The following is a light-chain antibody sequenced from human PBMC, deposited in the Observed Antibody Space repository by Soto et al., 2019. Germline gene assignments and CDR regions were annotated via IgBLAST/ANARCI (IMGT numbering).Light chain of an antibody. V-gene: IGLV2-8*01. CDR1: TNDIGVYDF. Sequence: QSVLTQPPSASGSPGQSVTISCTGTTNDIGVYDFVSWYQHHPGKAPRLIIYEVVPRPSGVPDRFSGSKSGNTASLTVSGLQAADEADYFCKSYAGSNTYVFGSGTKLTVL. CDR2: EVV. J-gene: IGLJ1*01. CDR3: KSYAGSNTYV.